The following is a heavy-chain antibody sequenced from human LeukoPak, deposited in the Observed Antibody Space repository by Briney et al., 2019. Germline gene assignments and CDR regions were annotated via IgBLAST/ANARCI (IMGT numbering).Heavy chain of an antibody. CDR2: IRGSGGSK. Sequence: GGSLRLSCAASGFTFSSYAMSWVRQAPGKGLDWVSPIRGSGGSKYYADSVKGRFTISRDNSKNTLYLQMNSLRAEDTAVYYCAKAVLLWFGELRYYFDYWGQGTLVTVSS. V-gene: IGHV3-23*01. CDR3: AKAVLLWFGELRYYFDY. D-gene: IGHD3-10*01. J-gene: IGHJ4*02. CDR1: GFTFSSYA.